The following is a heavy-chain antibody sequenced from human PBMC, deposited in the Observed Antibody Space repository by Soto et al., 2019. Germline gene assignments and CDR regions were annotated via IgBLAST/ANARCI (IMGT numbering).Heavy chain of an antibody. Sequence: QITLKESGPTLVKPTQTLTLTCTFSGFSLSTSGGGVGWIRQPPGKALEWLALIYWDDDKRYSPSLKSRLTIAKDSSKKQEVLTVTNMDPVATPTYYCAYKPPAMALSCAFDIWGQGRMVTVSS. CDR3: AYKPPAMALSCAFDI. V-gene: IGHV2-5*02. CDR2: IYWDDDK. CDR1: GFSLSTSGGG. D-gene: IGHD5-18*01. J-gene: IGHJ3*02.